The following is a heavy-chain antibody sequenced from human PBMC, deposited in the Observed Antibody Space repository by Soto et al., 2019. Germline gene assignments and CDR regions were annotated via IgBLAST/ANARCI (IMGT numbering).Heavy chain of an antibody. CDR2: ISGSGGST. CDR3: ATDLLAVADWNWFDP. CDR1: GFTFGIYA. V-gene: IGHV3-23*01. Sequence: GSLRLSCAPSGFTFGIYAMSWVRQAPGKGLEWVSAISGSGGSTYYADSVKGRFTTSRDNSKNTLYLQLSSLRTDDKAEYYCATDLLAVADWNWFDPWGQGTLVTVSS. J-gene: IGHJ5*02. D-gene: IGHD6-19*01.